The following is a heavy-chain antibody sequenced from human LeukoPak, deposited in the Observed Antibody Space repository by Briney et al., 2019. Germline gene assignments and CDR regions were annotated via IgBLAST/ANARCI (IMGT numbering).Heavy chain of an antibody. CDR3: AKVTGGDMITYGGLDY. J-gene: IGHJ4*02. D-gene: IGHD3-16*01. Sequence: GGSLRLSCEGSGFTFSDYGLHWVRQAPGRGLEWVALIWYDGSHTYYADSVKGRFTISRDNPKNTLYLQMHSLRAEDTAIYYCAKVTGGDMITYGGLDYWGQGTLVTVSS. CDR1: GFTFSDYG. CDR2: IWYDGSHT. V-gene: IGHV3-33*06.